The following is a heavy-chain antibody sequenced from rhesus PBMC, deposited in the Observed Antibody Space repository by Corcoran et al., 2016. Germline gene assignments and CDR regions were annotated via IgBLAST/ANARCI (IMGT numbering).Heavy chain of an antibody. D-gene: IGHD1-44*02. CDR3: ATDARGGSYSVDY. CDR1: GYTFTDYY. J-gene: IGHJ4*01. V-gene: IGHV1-111*02. Sequence: EVQLVQSGAEVKKPGASVKISCKASGYTFTDYYLHWVRQAPGNGLEWMGRFDPEDGKAIHAQKYQDRVTITADTSTDTAYMELSSLRSEDTAVYYCATDARGGSYSVDYWGQGVLVTVSS. CDR2: FDPEDGKA.